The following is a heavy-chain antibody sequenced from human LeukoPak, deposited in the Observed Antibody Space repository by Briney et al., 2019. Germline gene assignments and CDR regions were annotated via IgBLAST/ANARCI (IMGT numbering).Heavy chain of an antibody. V-gene: IGHV3-48*04. D-gene: IGHD5-12*01. CDR3: AGGHIVATISDAFDI. CDR1: GFTFSSYV. CDR2: ISSSSSTI. J-gene: IGHJ3*02. Sequence: GGSLRLSCAASGFTFSSYVMNWVRQAPGKGLEWVSYISSSSSTIYYADSVKGRFTISRDNAKNSLYLQMNSLRAGDTAVYYCAGGHIVATISDAFDIWGQGTMVTVSS.